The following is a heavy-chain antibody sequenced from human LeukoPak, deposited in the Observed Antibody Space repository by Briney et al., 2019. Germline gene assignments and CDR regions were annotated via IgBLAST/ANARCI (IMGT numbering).Heavy chain of an antibody. CDR3: ARGYYDFWSGYQGFDY. J-gene: IGHJ4*02. Sequence: SETLSLTCTVSGGSISSSSYYWGWIRQPPGKGLEWIGSIYYSGSTYYNPSLKSRVTISVDTSKNQFSLKLSSVTAADTAVYYCARGYYDFWSGYQGFDYWGQGTLVTVSS. CDR1: GGSISSSSYY. CDR2: IYYSGST. D-gene: IGHD3-3*01. V-gene: IGHV4-39*07.